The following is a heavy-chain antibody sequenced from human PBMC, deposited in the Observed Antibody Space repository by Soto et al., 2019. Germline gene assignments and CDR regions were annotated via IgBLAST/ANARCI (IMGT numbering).Heavy chain of an antibody. CDR3: ARDVKDTYYDYWSGWGY. Sequence: GGSLRLSCAASGFSFSSYNMNWVRQAPGKGLEWVSSITSSSSHIYYADSVKGRFTISRDNAKNSLYLQMGSLRAEDTAVYYCARDVKDTYYDYWSGWGYWGQGTQVTVSS. CDR1: GFSFSSYN. V-gene: IGHV3-21*01. D-gene: IGHD3-3*01. J-gene: IGHJ4*02. CDR2: ITSSSSHI.